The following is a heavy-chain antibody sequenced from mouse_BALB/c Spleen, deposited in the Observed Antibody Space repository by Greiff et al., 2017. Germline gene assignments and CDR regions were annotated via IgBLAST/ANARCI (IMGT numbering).Heavy chain of an antibody. CDR3: ASDYYYGSSSFAY. V-gene: IGHV2-9*02. CDR1: GFSLTSYG. J-gene: IGHJ3*01. CDR2: IWAGGST. D-gene: IGHD1-1*01. Sequence: QVQLKESGPGLVAPSQSLSITCTVSGFSLTSYGVHWVRQPPGKGLEWLGVIWAGGSTNYNSALMSRLSISKDNSKSQVFLKMNSLQTDDTAMYYCASDYYYGSSSFAYWGQGTLVTVSA.